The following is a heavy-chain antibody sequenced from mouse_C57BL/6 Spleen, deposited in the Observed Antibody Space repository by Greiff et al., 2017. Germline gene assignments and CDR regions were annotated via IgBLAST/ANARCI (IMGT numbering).Heavy chain of an antibody. Sequence: VQLQQPGAELVKPGASVKLSCKASGYTFTSYWMHWVKQRPGRGLEWIGRIDPNSGGTKYNEKFKSKATLTVDKPSSTAYMQLRSLTSEDSAVYYCASGIAQATSFAYWGQGTLVTVSA. CDR2: IDPNSGGT. CDR1: GYTFTSYW. CDR3: ASGIAQATSFAY. D-gene: IGHD3-2*02. J-gene: IGHJ3*01. V-gene: IGHV1-72*01.